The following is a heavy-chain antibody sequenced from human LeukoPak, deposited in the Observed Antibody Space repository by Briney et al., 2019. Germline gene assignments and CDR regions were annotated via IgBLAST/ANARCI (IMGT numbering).Heavy chain of an antibody. D-gene: IGHD3-3*01. CDR1: GGTFSSYA. Sequence: SVKVSCKASGGTFSSYAISWVRQAPGQGLEWKGGIIPIFGTANYAQKFQGRVTMTRDTSASTVYMELSSLRSEDTAVYYCARVPGDFWSGYLYYFDYWGQGTLVTVSS. V-gene: IGHV1-69*05. CDR3: ARVPGDFWSGYLYYFDY. CDR2: IIPIFGTA. J-gene: IGHJ4*02.